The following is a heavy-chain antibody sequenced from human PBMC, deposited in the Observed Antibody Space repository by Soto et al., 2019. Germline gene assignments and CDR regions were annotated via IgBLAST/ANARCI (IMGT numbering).Heavy chain of an antibody. CDR3: ARDQCSSTSCYASPHYGMDV. D-gene: IGHD2-2*01. Sequence: QVQLVQSGAEVKKPGSSVKVSCKASGGTFSSYTISWVRQAPGQGLEWMGRIIPILGIANYAQKFPGRVTITADKATSTASMELSSLRSEDTAVYYCARDQCSSTSCYASPHYGMDVWGQGTTVTVSS. CDR1: GGTFSSYT. J-gene: IGHJ6*02. CDR2: IIPILGIA. V-gene: IGHV1-69*08.